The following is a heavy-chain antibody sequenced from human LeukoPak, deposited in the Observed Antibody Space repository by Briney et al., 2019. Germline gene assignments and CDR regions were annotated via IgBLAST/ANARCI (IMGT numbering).Heavy chain of an antibody. V-gene: IGHV3-23*01. D-gene: IGHD1-26*01. CDR3: AKDRGLGGGIVGVHYYFDY. CDR1: GFTFNSYG. Sequence: PGGSLRLSCAASGFTFNSYGMSWVRQAPGKGLEWVSAISGSGDRTYYADSVKGRFTISRDNSKNTLYLQMNSLRAEDTAVYYCAKDRGLGGGIVGVHYYFDYWGQGTLVTVSS. CDR2: ISGSGDRT. J-gene: IGHJ4*02.